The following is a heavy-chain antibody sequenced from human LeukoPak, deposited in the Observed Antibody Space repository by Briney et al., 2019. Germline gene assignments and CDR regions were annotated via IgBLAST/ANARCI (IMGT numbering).Heavy chain of an antibody. J-gene: IGHJ4*02. V-gene: IGHV4-4*07. CDR3: AREQWLVLGPYYFDY. D-gene: IGHD6-19*01. CDR2: IYTRGST. CDR1: GGSISSYY. Sequence: PSETLSLTCTVSGGSISSYYWSWIRQPAGKGLEWIGRIYTRGSTNYNPSLKSRVTMSVDTSKNQFSLKLSSVTAADTAVYYCAREQWLVLGPYYFDYWGQGTLVTVSS.